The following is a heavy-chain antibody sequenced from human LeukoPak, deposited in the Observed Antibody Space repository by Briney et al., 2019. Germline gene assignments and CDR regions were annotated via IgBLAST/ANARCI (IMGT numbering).Heavy chain of an antibody. CDR3: ARHYYGSGSYYGLTGFDY. CDR1: GGSISSYY. Sequence: PSETLSLTCTVSGGSISSYYWSWIRQPPGKGLEWIGSIYYSGSTYYNPSLKSRVTISVDTSKNQFSLKLSSVTAADTAVYYCARHYYGSGSYYGLTGFDYWGQGTLVTVSS. CDR2: IYYSGST. D-gene: IGHD3-10*01. V-gene: IGHV4-39*01. J-gene: IGHJ4*02.